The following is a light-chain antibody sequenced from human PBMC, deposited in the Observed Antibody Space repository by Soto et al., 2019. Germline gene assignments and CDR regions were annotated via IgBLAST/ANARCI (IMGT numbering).Light chain of an antibody. J-gene: IGLJ2*01. CDR2: DVS. CDR1: SSDIDDYNY. CDR3: SLYTSSSTVV. Sequence: QSVLTQPASVSGSPGQSITISCTGTSSDIDDYNYVSWYQQHPGKAPKLMVYDVSYRPSGVSNRFSGSKSGSTASLTISGLQAEDEADYYCSLYTSSSTVVFGGGTKLTVL. V-gene: IGLV2-14*01.